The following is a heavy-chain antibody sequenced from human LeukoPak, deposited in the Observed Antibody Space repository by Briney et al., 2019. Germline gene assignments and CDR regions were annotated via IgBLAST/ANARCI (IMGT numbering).Heavy chain of an antibody. J-gene: IGHJ5*02. D-gene: IGHD5/OR15-5a*01. CDR1: GNDFSDFY. V-gene: IGHV1-2*02. CDR2: INPHSRAT. CDR3: VTTSVTHTRDP. Sequence: ASVRVSCKASGNDFSDFYFNWVRQAPGRGHEWVGWINPHSRATHYAQRFRGRVTMEASITTAYMELNSLTSDDTAIYYCVTTSVTHTRDPWGEGTLVTVSS.